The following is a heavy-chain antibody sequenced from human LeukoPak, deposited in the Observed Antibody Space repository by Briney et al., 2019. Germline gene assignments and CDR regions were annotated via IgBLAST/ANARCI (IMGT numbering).Heavy chain of an antibody. Sequence: PGGSLRLSCAASGFTLTSYTMGWVRQAPGKGLEWVPSISASGNFTNYADSVKGRFTTSRDTSKNTLFLQMNSLSAEDTAVYYCARKFYYGSGNYYSLFDKWGQGTLVTVSS. CDR2: ISASGNFT. D-gene: IGHD3-10*01. J-gene: IGHJ4*02. V-gene: IGHV3-23*01. CDR1: GFTLTSYT. CDR3: ARKFYYGSGNYYSLFDK.